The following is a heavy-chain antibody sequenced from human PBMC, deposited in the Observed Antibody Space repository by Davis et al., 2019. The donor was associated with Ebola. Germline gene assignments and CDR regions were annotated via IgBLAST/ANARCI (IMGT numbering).Heavy chain of an antibody. D-gene: IGHD3-16*02. Sequence: PGGSLRLSCAASGFTFSTYGMHWVRQAPGKGLEWIALIWYDGSNKEYADSVKGRFTIPRDNSKNTLYLQMNSLRAEDTYVYFCAREDLSTAEYGFDIWGQGTMVTVSS. CDR2: IWYDGSNK. CDR1: GFTFSTYG. J-gene: IGHJ3*02. V-gene: IGHV3-33*01. CDR3: AREDLSTAEYGFDI.